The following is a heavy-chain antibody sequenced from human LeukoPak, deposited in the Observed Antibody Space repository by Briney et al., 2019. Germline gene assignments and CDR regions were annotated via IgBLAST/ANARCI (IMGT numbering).Heavy chain of an antibody. D-gene: IGHD3-10*01. J-gene: IGHJ4*02. CDR1: GFTFSSYG. V-gene: IGHV3-30*02. Sequence: TGGSLRLSCAASGFTFSSYGMHWVRQAPGKGLEWVAFIRYDGSNKYYADSVKGRFTISRDNSKNTLYLQMNSLRAEDTAVYYCARGGTMVRGVIEYYFDYWGQGTLVTVSS. CDR2: IRYDGSNK. CDR3: ARGGTMVRGVIEYYFDY.